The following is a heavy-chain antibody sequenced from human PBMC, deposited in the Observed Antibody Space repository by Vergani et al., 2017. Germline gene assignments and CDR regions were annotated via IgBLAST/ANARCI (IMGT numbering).Heavy chain of an antibody. CDR2: ISNDGSKK. CDR1: GFSFSSHA. Sequence: QVQLAESGGGRVQPGRSLRLSCAASGFSFSSHAIHWVRQAPGKGLEWVAVISNDGSKKYYADSVKGRFTISSDNSKHTLDLQMNSLRTQDTAVYYCAKAGSVTSGSLQYNFYMDVWGKGTTVTVS. J-gene: IGHJ6*03. D-gene: IGHD3-10*01. V-gene: IGHV3-30*18. CDR3: AKAGSVTSGSLQYNFYMDV.